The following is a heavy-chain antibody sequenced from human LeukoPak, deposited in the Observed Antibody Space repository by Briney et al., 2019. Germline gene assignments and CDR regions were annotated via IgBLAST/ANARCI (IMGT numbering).Heavy chain of an antibody. J-gene: IGHJ5*02. CDR3: ARDVFAEYNTHHKFDP. D-gene: IGHD1-14*01. Sequence: ASVKVSCKASGYTFTGYYMHWVRQAPGQGLEWMGWINPNTGGTDYALRFQGRVTMTRDTSISTAYMELSSLISDDTAVYYCARDVFAEYNTHHKFDPWGQGTLVTVSS. CDR2: INPNTGGT. V-gene: IGHV1-2*02. CDR1: GYTFTGYY.